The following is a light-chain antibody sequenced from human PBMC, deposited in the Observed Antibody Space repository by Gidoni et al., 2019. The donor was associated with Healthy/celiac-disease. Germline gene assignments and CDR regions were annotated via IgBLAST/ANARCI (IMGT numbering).Light chain of an antibody. CDR2: RAS. Sequence: HMTRSPSSLSASVGDRVTITCQASQAISNYLNWYQQKPGKVPKLLIYRASNLETGVPSRFSGSGSGTDFTLTISSLQPEDIATYYCQQNDNVPYTFXGXTKVEIK. CDR3: QQNDNVPYT. V-gene: IGKV1-33*01. J-gene: IGKJ4*01. CDR1: QAISNY.